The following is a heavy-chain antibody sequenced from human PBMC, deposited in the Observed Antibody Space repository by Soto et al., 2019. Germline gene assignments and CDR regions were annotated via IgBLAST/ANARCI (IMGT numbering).Heavy chain of an antibody. Sequence: QPGGSLRLSCAVSGFTFSGGYWMKWVRQAPGKGLEWVSAISGSGGSTYYADSVKGRFTISRDNSKNTLYLQMNSLRAEDTAVYYCAKQSGDYYYYGMDVWGQGTTVTVSS. CDR2: ISGSGGST. CDR1: GFTFSGGYW. CDR3: AKQSGDYYYYGMDV. V-gene: IGHV3-23*01. J-gene: IGHJ6*02. D-gene: IGHD1-1*01.